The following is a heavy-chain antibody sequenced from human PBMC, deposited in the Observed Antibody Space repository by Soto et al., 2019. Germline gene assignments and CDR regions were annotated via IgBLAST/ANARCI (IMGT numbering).Heavy chain of an antibody. D-gene: IGHD3-16*01. CDR3: LMGYFFDY. J-gene: IGHJ4*02. V-gene: IGHV3-23*01. CDR1: GFTFSSYV. Sequence: EVQLLESGGGLVQPGGSLRLSCAASGFTFSSYVMSWVRQAPGKGLEWVSTISNNGGTTYDADSVKGRFTISRDNSKNTLYLQMNSLRAEDMAVYYCLMGYFFDYWGQGTLVTVSP. CDR2: ISNNGGTT.